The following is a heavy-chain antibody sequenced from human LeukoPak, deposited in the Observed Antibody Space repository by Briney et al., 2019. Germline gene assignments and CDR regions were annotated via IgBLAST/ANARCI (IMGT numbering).Heavy chain of an antibody. CDR1: GYTFTSYD. Sequence: GASVKVSCKASGYTFTSYDINWVRQATGQGLEWMGWMNPNSGNTGYAQKFQGRVNMTRNTSIRTAYMELRSLRSEDTAVYYCATSYGSGSLTYYYGMDVWGQGTTVTVSS. J-gene: IGHJ6*02. CDR2: MNPNSGNT. CDR3: ATSYGSGSLTYYYGMDV. V-gene: IGHV1-8*01. D-gene: IGHD3-10*01.